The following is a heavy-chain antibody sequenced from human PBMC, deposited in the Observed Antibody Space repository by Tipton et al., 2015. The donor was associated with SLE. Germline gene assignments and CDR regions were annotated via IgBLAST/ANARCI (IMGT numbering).Heavy chain of an antibody. CDR1: GYTFTAYT. Sequence: QVQLVQSGAEVKKPGASVKVSCKGSGYTFTAYTLNWVRQAPGQGLEWMGWIHRDDGDTNYAHKFQGRVTMTRDTSISTAYMELNRLTSDDTAVYFCARVESGATYANFDFWGQGSLVTVSS. CDR3: ARVESGATYANFDF. CDR2: IHRDDGDT. J-gene: IGHJ4*02. D-gene: IGHD1-26*01. V-gene: IGHV1-2*02.